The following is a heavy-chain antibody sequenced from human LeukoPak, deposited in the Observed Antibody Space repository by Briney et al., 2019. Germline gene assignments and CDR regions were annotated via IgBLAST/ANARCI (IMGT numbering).Heavy chain of an antibody. Sequence: PGGSLRLSCAASGFTFSSYAMSGVRQAPGKGVEGVSAISGSGGSTYYADSVKGRFTISRDNSKNTLYLQMNSLRAEDTAVYYCAKAVDTAMTSFDYWGQGTLVTVSS. V-gene: IGHV3-23*01. D-gene: IGHD5-18*01. CDR3: AKAVDTAMTSFDY. CDR2: ISGSGGST. CDR1: GFTFSSYA. J-gene: IGHJ4*02.